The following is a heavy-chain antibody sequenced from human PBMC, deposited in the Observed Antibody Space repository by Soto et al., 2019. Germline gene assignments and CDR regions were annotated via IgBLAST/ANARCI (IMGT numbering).Heavy chain of an antibody. CDR3: ARTVAGYFHD. Sequence: ASGQVSNEASCYSFPSPGISWVRQAPGQGPEWMGWISTYNGNTNYAQNLQGRVTMTTDTSTSTAYMELRGLRSDDTAVYYCARTVAGYFHDWGQRTMGT. D-gene: IGHD6-19*01. CDR1: CYSFPSPG. CDR2: ISTYNGNT. V-gene: IGHV1-18*01. J-gene: IGHJ4*02.